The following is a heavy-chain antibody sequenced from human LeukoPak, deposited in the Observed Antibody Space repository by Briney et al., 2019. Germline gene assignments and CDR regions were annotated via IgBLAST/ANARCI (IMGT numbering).Heavy chain of an antibody. V-gene: IGHV3-21*01. CDR2: ISSSSSYI. J-gene: IGHJ4*02. CDR3: ARDRPGGYYDFWKYFDY. D-gene: IGHD3-3*01. Sequence: GGSLRLSCAASGFTFSSYSMNWVRQAPGKGLEWVSSISSSSSYIYYADSVKGRFTISRDNAKNSLYLQMNSLRAEDTAVYYCARDRPGGYYDFWKYFDYWGQGTLVTVSS. CDR1: GFTFSSYS.